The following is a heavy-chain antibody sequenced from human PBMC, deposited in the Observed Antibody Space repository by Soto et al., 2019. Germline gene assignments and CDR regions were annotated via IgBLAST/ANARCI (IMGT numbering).Heavy chain of an antibody. CDR2: ISAYNGNT. Sequence: QVQLVQSGGEVKKPGASVKVSCKTSGYSFTTYGISWVRQAPGQGLEWMGSISAYNGNTNYAQKLQDRVTMTTDTSNSTAYMELRSLRSDDTAVYYCAREGPAPYYYYGMDVWGQGSTVTVSS. J-gene: IGHJ6*02. CDR1: GYSFTTYG. CDR3: AREGPAPYYYYGMDV. V-gene: IGHV1-18*01.